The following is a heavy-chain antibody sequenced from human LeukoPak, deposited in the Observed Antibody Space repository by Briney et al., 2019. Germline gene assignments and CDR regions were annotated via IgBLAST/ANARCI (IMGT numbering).Heavy chain of an antibody. Sequence: ASVKVSCKASGGTFSSYAINWVRRATGQGLEWMGWMNPNSGNTGYAQKFQGRVTMTRNTSISTAYMELSSLRSEDTAVYYCARGLVRLTWFDPWGQGTLVTVSS. J-gene: IGHJ5*02. D-gene: IGHD3-9*01. CDR3: ARGLVRLTWFDP. V-gene: IGHV1-8*02. CDR2: MNPNSGNT. CDR1: GGTFSSYA.